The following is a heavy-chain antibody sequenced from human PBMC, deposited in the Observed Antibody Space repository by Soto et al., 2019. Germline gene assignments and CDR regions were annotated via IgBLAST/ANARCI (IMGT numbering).Heavy chain of an antibody. Sequence: QVQLQESGPGLVKPSETLSLTCTVSGGSVSSGSYYWSWIRQPPGKGLEWIGYIYYSGSTNYNPSLKSRVTISVDTSKNQFSLKLSSVTAADTAVYYCATPKVPRNDCTNGVCYGYYGMDVWGQGTTVTVSS. J-gene: IGHJ6*02. V-gene: IGHV4-61*01. D-gene: IGHD2-8*01. CDR1: GGSVSSGSYY. CDR2: IYYSGST. CDR3: ATPKVPRNDCTNGVCYGYYGMDV.